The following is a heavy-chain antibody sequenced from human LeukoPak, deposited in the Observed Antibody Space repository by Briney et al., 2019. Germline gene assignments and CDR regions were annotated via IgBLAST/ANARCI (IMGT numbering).Heavy chain of an antibody. Sequence: GASVKVSCKASGGTFSSYAISWVRQAPGQGLEWMGGIIPIFGTANYAQKFQGRVTITADESTSTAYMELSSLRSEDTAVYYCAWESQVVTAIRYFDYWGQGTLVTVSS. CDR1: GGTFSSYA. V-gene: IGHV1-69*13. J-gene: IGHJ4*02. D-gene: IGHD2-21*02. CDR3: AWESQVVTAIRYFDY. CDR2: IIPIFGTA.